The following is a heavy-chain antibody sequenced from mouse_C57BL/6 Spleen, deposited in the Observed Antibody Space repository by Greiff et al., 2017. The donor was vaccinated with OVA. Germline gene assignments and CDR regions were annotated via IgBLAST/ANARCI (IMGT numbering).Heavy chain of an antibody. J-gene: IGHJ2*01. D-gene: IGHD4-1*01. CDR1: GFTFSNYW. Sequence: EVKVEESGGGLVQPGGSMKLSCVASGFTFSNYWMNWVRQSPEKGLEWVAQIRLKSDNYATHYAESVKGRFTISRDDSKSSVYLQMNNLRAEDTGIYYCTGGNWAFDYWGQGTTLTVSS. CDR2: IRLKSDNYAT. V-gene: IGHV6-3*01. CDR3: TGGNWAFDY.